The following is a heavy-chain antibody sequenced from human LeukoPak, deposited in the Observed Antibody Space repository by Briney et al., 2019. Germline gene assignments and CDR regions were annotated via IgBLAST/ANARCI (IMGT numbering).Heavy chain of an antibody. V-gene: IGHV3-30-3*01. D-gene: IGHD1-26*01. CDR2: ISYDGSNK. CDR3: ARGMGRSGAGYNWFDP. J-gene: IGHJ5*02. CDR1: GFTFSSYA. Sequence: GRSLRLSCAASGFTFSSYAMHWVRQAPGKGLEWVAVISYDGSNKYYADSVKGRFTISRDNSKNTLYLQMNSLRAEDTAVYYCARGMGRSGAGYNWFDPWGQGTLVTVSS.